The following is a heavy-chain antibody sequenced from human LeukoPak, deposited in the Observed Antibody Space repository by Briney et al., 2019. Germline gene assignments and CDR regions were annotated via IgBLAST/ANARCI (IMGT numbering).Heavy chain of an antibody. CDR2: IWYDGSNK. V-gene: IGHV3-33*08. Sequence: GRSLRLSCAASGFTFSSYGMHWVRQAPGKGLEWVAVIWYDGSNKYYADSVKGRFTISRDNSKNTLYLQMNSLRAEDTAVYYCARDQDPVGTNYGDYGDYYGMDVWGQGTTVTVSS. J-gene: IGHJ6*02. CDR3: ARDQDPVGTNYGDYGDYYGMDV. CDR1: GFTFSSYG. D-gene: IGHD4-17*01.